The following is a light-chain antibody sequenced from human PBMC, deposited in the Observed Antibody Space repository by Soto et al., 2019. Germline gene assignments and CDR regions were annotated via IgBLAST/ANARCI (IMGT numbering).Light chain of an antibody. CDR3: QQYVTPMYT. Sequence: EIVLTQSPGTLSLSPGERATLSCRASQSVANRYLAWYQQTPGQAPRLLIYGASSRATGIPDRFSGSGSGTDFTLTISRLEHEDFAVYFCQQYVTPMYTFGQGTKLEIK. CDR1: QSVANRY. J-gene: IGKJ2*01. V-gene: IGKV3-20*01. CDR2: GAS.